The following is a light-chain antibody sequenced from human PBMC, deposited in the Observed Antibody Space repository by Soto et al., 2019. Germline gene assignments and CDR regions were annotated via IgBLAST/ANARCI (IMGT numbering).Light chain of an antibody. CDR2: GAS. V-gene: IGKV3-20*01. Sequence: EIVLMQSPGTLSLSPGERATLSCRASQSVSSSYLAWYQQKPGQAPRLLIYGASSRATGIPDRFSGSGSGTDFTLTISRLEPEDFAVYYCHQYGSLYTFGQGTKVEIK. J-gene: IGKJ2*01. CDR1: QSVSSSY. CDR3: HQYGSLYT.